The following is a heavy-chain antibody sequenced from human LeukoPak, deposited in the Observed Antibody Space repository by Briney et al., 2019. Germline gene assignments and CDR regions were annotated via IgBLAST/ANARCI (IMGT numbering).Heavy chain of an antibody. V-gene: IGHV5-51*01. D-gene: IGHD2-21*02. Sequence: GESLKISCKGSGYTFTNYWIAWVRQMPGKGLEWMGIIYPGDSDTRYSPSFQGQVTISADKSISTAYLQWSSLKASDTAMYYCARWTPPDDCGGDCFFDYWGQGTLVTVSS. CDR3: ARWTPPDDCGGDCFFDY. J-gene: IGHJ4*02. CDR1: GYTFTNYW. CDR2: IYPGDSDT.